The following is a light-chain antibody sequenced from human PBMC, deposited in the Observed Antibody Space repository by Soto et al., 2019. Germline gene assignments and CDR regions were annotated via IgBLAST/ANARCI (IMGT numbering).Light chain of an antibody. J-gene: IGLJ3*02. CDR2: GNS. CDR1: SSNIGAGYD. Sequence: QSVLTQPPTVSGAPGQRVTISCTGSSSNIGAGYDVHWYQQLPGTAPKLLIYGNSNRPSGVPVRFSGSKSGTSASLAITGLQAEDEADCYCQSYDSSLSGSVFGGGTKLTVL. V-gene: IGLV1-40*01. CDR3: QSYDSSLSGSV.